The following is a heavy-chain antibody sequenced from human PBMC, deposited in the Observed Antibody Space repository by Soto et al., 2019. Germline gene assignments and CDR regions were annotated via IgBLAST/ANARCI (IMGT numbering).Heavy chain of an antibody. CDR2: VTPYNRDT. CDR3: ARVRLEAAARGDY. V-gene: IGHV1-18*04. J-gene: IGHJ4*01. CDR1: GYRFVTNT. Sequence: ASVKVSCKTSGYRFVTNTITWVRQAPGQGLEWMGWVTPYNRDTSYAQKFQGRVTMTTDKSTSTVYMELRSLRSDDTAVYYCARVRLEAAARGDYWG. D-gene: IGHD6-13*01.